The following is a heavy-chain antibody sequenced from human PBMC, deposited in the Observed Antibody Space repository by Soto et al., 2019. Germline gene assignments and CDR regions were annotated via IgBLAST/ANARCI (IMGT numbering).Heavy chain of an antibody. CDR2: IIPMFGAA. CDR1: GGTFSSYA. CDR3: AGDGRDDSSGNYQGAFDC. J-gene: IGHJ4*02. Sequence: QVQLVQSGAEVKKPGSSVMVSCKASGGTFSSYAISWVRQAPGQGLEWMGAIIPMFGAANYAQKFQGRVTITADKTTSTDYLEMSSRRSEDTAVYYCAGDGRDDSSGNYQGAFDCWGQGSLVTVSS. D-gene: IGHD3-22*01. V-gene: IGHV1-69*06.